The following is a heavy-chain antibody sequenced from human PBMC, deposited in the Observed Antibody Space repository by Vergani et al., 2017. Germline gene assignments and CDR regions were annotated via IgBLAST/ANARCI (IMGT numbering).Heavy chain of an antibody. V-gene: IGHV3-21*01. CDR1: GFTFSSYA. CDR2: ISSSSSYI. Sequence: EVQLLESGGGLVQPGGSLRLSCAASGFTFSSYAMSWVRQAPGKGLEWVSSISSSSSYIYYADSVKGRFTISRDNAKNSLYLQMNSLRAEDTAVYYGAREEERGDNFFDYWGQGTLVTVSS. D-gene: IGHD3-16*01. CDR3: AREEERGDNFFDY. J-gene: IGHJ4*02.